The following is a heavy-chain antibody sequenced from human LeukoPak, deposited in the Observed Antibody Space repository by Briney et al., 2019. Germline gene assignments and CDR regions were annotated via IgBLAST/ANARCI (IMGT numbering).Heavy chain of an antibody. Sequence: SETLSLTCAVYGGSFSGYYWSWIRQPPGKGLEWIGEINHSGSTNYNPSLKSRVTISVDTSKNQFSLKLSSVTAADTAVYYYARRMVVTAMFDYWGQGTLVTVSS. CDR2: INHSGST. J-gene: IGHJ4*02. CDR3: ARRMVVTAMFDY. CDR1: GGSFSGYY. V-gene: IGHV4-34*01. D-gene: IGHD2-21*02.